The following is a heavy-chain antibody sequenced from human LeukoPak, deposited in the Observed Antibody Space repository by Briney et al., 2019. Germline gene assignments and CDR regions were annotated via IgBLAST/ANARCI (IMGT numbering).Heavy chain of an antibody. CDR2: IIPIFGTA. V-gene: IGHV1-69*13. CDR3: ARCYYDILTGYSAYNWFDP. J-gene: IGHJ5*02. Sequence: ASVKVSCKASGGTFSSYAISWVRQAPGQGLEWMGGIIPIFGTANYAQKFQGRVTITADESTSTAYMELSSLRSEDTAVYYCARCYYDILTGYSAYNWFDPWGQGTLVTVSS. D-gene: IGHD3-9*01. CDR1: GGTFSSYA.